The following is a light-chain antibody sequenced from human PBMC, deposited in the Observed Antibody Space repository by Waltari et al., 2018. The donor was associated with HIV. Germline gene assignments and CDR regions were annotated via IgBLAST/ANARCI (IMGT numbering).Light chain of an antibody. CDR1: QDISNY. CDR2: DAS. V-gene: IGKV1-33*01. CDR3: QQYDNLLPMYT. Sequence: DIQRTQSPSSLSASVVARVTITCQASQDISNYLNWYQQKPGKAPNLLIYDASNLETGVPSSFSGSGSGTDFTFTISSLQPEDIATYYCQQYDNLLPMYTFGQGTKLEIK. J-gene: IGKJ2*01.